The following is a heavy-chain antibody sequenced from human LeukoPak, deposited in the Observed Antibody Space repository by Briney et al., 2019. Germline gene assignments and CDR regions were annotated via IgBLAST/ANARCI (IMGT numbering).Heavy chain of an antibody. CDR2: IRSHNGET. D-gene: IGHD1-26*01. Sequence: AASVTVSCKASGYTFANYGITWARQAPGQGLEWMGWIRSHNGETNYAQKLQGRVTITRNTSISTAYMELSSLRSEDTAVYYCARLSLLLPDAFDIWGQGAMVTVSA. CDR3: ARLSLLLPDAFDI. CDR1: GYTFANYG. J-gene: IGHJ3*02. V-gene: IGHV1-18*01.